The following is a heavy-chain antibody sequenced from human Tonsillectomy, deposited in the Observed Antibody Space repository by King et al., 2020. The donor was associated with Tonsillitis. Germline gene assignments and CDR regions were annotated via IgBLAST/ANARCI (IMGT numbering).Heavy chain of an antibody. CDR1: GGSISSGYYY. V-gene: IGHV4-30-4*01. CDR3: ARDFSDRGGNYGMDV. D-gene: IGHD2-15*01. CDR2: IFYSGST. Sequence: VQLQESGPGLVKPSQTVSLTCTVSGGSISSGYYYYWSWIRQPPGKGLEWIGNIFYSGSTYYNPSLKSRVTISVDTSKNQFSLKLSSVTAADSAVYYCARDFSDRGGNYGMDVWGQGTTVTVSS. J-gene: IGHJ6*02.